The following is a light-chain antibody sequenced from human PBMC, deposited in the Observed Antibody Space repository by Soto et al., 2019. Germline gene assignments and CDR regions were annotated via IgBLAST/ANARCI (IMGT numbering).Light chain of an antibody. Sequence: QSVLTQPASVSGSPGQSITISCTGTTSDVGGYNYVSWYQQHPGKAPKLMIYEVIHRPSGVSNRFSGSKSDNTASLTISGLQSEDEADYYCSSFTGSNTLYVFGTGTKVTVL. CDR3: SSFTGSNTLYV. CDR1: TSDVGGYNY. J-gene: IGLJ1*01. CDR2: EVI. V-gene: IGLV2-14*01.